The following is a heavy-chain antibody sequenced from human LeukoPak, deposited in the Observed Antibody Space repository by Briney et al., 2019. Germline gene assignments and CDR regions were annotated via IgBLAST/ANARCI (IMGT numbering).Heavy chain of an antibody. D-gene: IGHD3-3*01. V-gene: IGHV4-39*01. Sequence: SETLSLTCTVSGGSISSSSYYWGWIRQPPGKGLEWIGSIYYSGSTYYNPSLKSRVTISVDTSKNQFSLKLSSVTAADTAVYCCARLPRVTIFGVVTHVDNWGQGTLVTVSS. J-gene: IGHJ4*02. CDR1: GGSISSSSYY. CDR3: ARLPRVTIFGVVTHVDN. CDR2: IYYSGST.